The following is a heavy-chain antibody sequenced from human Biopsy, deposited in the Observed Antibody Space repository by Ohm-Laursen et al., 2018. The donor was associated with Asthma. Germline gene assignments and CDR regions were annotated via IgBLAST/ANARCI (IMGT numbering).Heavy chain of an antibody. V-gene: IGHV1-69*01. CDR3: AGCQVGYSSGWSLLLKKIYYSGMDV. Sequence: SSVKVSCKAPGGTFSNFAINWVRQAPGQGLEWLGGIMTVFGTTNYAQKFQGRVTITADESTSTAYMEVTSLRSEDTAIYYCAGCQVGYSSGWSLLLKKIYYSGMDVWGQGTAVTVSS. CDR1: GGTFSNFA. J-gene: IGHJ6*02. D-gene: IGHD6-19*01. CDR2: IMTVFGTT.